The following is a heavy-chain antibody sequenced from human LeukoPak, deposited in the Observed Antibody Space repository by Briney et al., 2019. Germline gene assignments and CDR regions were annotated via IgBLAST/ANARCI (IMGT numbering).Heavy chain of an antibody. V-gene: IGHV3-53*01. CDR1: GFTVSSNY. D-gene: IGHD4-17*01. J-gene: IGHJ3*02. CDR3: ARGTTDDAFDI. CDR2: IYSGDNT. Sequence: GGSLRLSCAASGFTVSSNYMSWVRQAPGKGLEWVSVIYSGDNTYYADSVKGRFTISRDNSKNTLYLQMDSLRAEDTAVYYCARGTTDDAFDIWGQGTMVTVSS.